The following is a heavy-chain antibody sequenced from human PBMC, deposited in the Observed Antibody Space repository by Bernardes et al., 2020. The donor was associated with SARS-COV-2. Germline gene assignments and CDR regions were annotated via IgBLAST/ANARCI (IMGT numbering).Heavy chain of an antibody. Sequence: ASVKVSCKVSGYNLTELSMHWARQAPGKGLAWMGGFDPEDGETIYAQKLQGRVTMTEDTPTDTAYMELSSLRSEYTAVYYCATNYDYDISGDVAPDAFDIRGLGTMVAVSS. CDR1: GYNLTELS. D-gene: IGHD3-22*01. J-gene: IGHJ3*02. CDR3: ATNYDYDISGDVAPDAFDI. CDR2: FDPEDGET. V-gene: IGHV1-24*01.